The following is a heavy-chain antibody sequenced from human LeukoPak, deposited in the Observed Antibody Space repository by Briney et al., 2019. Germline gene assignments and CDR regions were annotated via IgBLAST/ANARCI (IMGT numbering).Heavy chain of an antibody. Sequence: GGSLRLSCAASGFTFSSYAMHRVRQAPGKGLEWVAVISYDGSNKYYADSVKGRFTIFRDNSKNTLYLQMNSLRAEDTAVYYCASTSSSPWGQGTLVTVSS. D-gene: IGHD2-2*01. CDR1: GFTFSSYA. V-gene: IGHV3-30-3*01. J-gene: IGHJ5*02. CDR3: ASTSSSP. CDR2: ISYDGSNK.